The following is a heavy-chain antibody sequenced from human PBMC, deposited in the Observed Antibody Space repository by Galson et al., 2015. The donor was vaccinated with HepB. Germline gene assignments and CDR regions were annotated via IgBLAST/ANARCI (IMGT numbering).Heavy chain of an antibody. CDR2: ITGGASSP. D-gene: IGHD2-21*01. V-gene: IGHV3-23*01. Sequence: SLRLSCAGSGFTLRSYAMSWVRQAPGKGLEWVSDITGGASSPYYADSVKGRFSISRDDSKNTLYLQMNSLRVEDTAVYYCVKLRQYWGGWGKGYFDNWGQGTLVTVSS. CDR1: GFTLRSYA. J-gene: IGHJ4*01. CDR3: VKLRQYWGGWGKGYFDN.